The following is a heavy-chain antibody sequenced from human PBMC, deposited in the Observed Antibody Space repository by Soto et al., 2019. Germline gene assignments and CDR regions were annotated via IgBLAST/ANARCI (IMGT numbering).Heavy chain of an antibody. CDR1: GGSFSGQY. J-gene: IGHJ5*02. CDR2: IYYSGST. CDR3: ARERPDGSRLDP. V-gene: IGHV4-30-4*08. D-gene: IGHD6-13*01. Sequence: PSETLSLTCAVYGGSFSGQYWSWIRQPPGKGLEWIGYIYYSGSTYYNPSLKSRVTISVDTSKNQFSLKLSSVTAADTAVYYCARERPDGSRLDPWGQGTLVTVS.